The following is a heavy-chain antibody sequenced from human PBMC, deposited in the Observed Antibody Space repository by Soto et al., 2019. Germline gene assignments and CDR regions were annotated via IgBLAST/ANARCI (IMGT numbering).Heavy chain of an antibody. D-gene: IGHD5-12*01. J-gene: IGHJ4*02. CDR3: ARGLGVYSGYDWVVNDY. V-gene: IGHV1-8*01. Sequence: QVQLVQSGAEVKKPGASVKVSCKASGYTFTSYDINWVRQATGQGLEWMGWMNPNSGNTGYAQKFQGRVTMTRNTSKSTAYMELSSLRSEDTAVYYCARGLGVYSGYDWVVNDYWGQGTLVTVSS. CDR1: GYTFTSYD. CDR2: MNPNSGNT.